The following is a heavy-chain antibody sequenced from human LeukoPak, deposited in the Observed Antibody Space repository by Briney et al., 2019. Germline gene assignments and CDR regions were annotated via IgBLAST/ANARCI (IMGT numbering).Heavy chain of an antibody. D-gene: IGHD2-8*01. J-gene: IGHJ5*02. CDR1: GYTFTSYD. CDR2: MSPNSGNT. V-gene: IGHV1-8*03. Sequence: ASVKVSCKASGYTFTSYDINWVRQATGRGLEWMGWMSPNSGNTGYAQKFQGRVTITRNTSISTAYMELSSLRSEDTAVYYCARNRMKTWFDPWGQGTLVTVSS. CDR3: ARNRMKTWFDP.